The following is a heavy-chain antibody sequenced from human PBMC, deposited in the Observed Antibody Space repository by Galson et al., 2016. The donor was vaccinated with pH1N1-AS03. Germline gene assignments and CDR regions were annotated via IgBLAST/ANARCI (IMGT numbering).Heavy chain of an antibody. CDR3: ARDRGHRITVYRVTIASDAFDI. V-gene: IGHV1-69*13. CDR1: GGTFDKYG. Sequence: SVKVSCKASGGTFDKYGVGWVRQAPGQGLEWVGGVIPMAGTANYGQKFQGRVTISADASKTTVYMDLRSLTSEDTAVYYCARDRGHRITVYRVTIASDAFDIWGQGTMVTVS. J-gene: IGHJ3*02. CDR2: VIPMAGTA. D-gene: IGHD3-3*01.